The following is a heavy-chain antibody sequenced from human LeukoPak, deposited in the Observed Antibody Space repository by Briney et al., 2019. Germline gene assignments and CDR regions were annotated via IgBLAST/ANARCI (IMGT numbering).Heavy chain of an antibody. D-gene: IGHD3-22*01. CDR3: ARPHSASSGYNWLADYYYGMDV. CDR1: GFTFSSYA. CDR2: ISGSGGST. Sequence: GGSLRLSCAASGFTFSSYAMSWVRQAPGKGLEWVSAISGSGGSTYYADSVKGRFTISRDNSKNTLYLQMNSLRAEDTAVYCCARPHSASSGYNWLADYYYGMDVWGQGTTVTVSS. V-gene: IGHV3-23*01. J-gene: IGHJ6*02.